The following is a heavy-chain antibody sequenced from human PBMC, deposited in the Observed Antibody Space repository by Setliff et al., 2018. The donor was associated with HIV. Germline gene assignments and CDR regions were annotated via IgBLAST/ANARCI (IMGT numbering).Heavy chain of an antibody. CDR1: GYTFTDYW. V-gene: IGHV5-51*01. Sequence: PGESLKISCKASGYTFTDYWIGWVRQMPGKGLEWMAIIYPGDSDTTYSPSFQGQVNISADKSISTAHLQWSSLKASDTAMYYCARFVHSSGWYSSSYYYYMDVWGKGTTVTVSS. J-gene: IGHJ6*03. D-gene: IGHD3-22*01. CDR2: IYPGDSDT. CDR3: ARFVHSSGWYSSSYYYYMDV.